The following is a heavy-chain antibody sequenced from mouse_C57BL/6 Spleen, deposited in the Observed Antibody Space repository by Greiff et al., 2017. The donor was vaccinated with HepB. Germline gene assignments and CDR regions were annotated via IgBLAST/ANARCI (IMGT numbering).Heavy chain of an antibody. Sequence: QVQLQQPGAELVKPGASVKLSCKASGYTFTSYWMHWVKQRPGQGLEWIGMIHPNSGSTNYNEKFKSKATLTVDKSSSTAYMQLSSLTSEDSAVYYCARDESYDAMDYWGQGTSVTVSS. CDR2: IHPNSGST. CDR1: GYTFTSYW. V-gene: IGHV1-64*01. D-gene: IGHD6-5*01. CDR3: ARDESYDAMDY. J-gene: IGHJ4*01.